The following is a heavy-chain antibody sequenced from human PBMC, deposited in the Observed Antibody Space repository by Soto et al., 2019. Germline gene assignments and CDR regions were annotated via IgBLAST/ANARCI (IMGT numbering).Heavy chain of an antibody. D-gene: IGHD3-10*01. Sequence: EAQLLESGGGLVQPGGSLRFTCAASGFTFSNYAMTWVRQVPGKGLEWVSSIHGGGAGTYYSDSVKGRFTVSRDDSEKTLYLQLSSLRVDDTAVYYCGKDAVSNNGEWDWIDPWGQGTLVIVSS. CDR1: GFTFSNYA. J-gene: IGHJ5*02. V-gene: IGHV3-23*01. CDR3: GKDAVSNNGEWDWIDP. CDR2: IHGGGAGT.